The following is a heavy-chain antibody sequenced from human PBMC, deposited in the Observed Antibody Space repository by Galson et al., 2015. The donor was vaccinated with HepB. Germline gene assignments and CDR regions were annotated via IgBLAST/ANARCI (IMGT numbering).Heavy chain of an antibody. V-gene: IGHV3-11*01. CDR3: AKVFRGSFEY. D-gene: IGHD3-10*01. CDR1: GFNFGIYY. J-gene: IGHJ4*01. CDR2: MTGGGDGI. Sequence: SLRLSCAASGFNFGIYYMTWIRQAPGKGLEWVSYMTGGGDGIYYADSVRGRFTISRVNSKNSLYLQMHNLRVEDTAVYYCAKVFRGSFEYWGQGTLVTVSS.